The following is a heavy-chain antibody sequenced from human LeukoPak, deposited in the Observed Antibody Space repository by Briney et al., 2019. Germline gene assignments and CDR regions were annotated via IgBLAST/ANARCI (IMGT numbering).Heavy chain of an antibody. CDR1: GGSISSSSYY. Sequence: SETLSLTCTVSGGSISSSSYYWGWIRQPPGKGLEWIGSIYYSGSTYYNPSLKSRVTISVDTSKNQFSLKLSSVTAADTAVYYCARRPITIFGVAGYYYYYMDVWGKGTTVTVSS. D-gene: IGHD3-3*01. CDR3: ARRPITIFGVAGYYYYYMDV. J-gene: IGHJ6*03. V-gene: IGHV4-39*07. CDR2: IYYSGST.